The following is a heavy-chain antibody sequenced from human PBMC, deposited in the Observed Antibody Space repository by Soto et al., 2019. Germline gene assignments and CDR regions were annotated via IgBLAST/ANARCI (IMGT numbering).Heavy chain of an antibody. J-gene: IGHJ4*02. V-gene: IGHV3-23*01. CDR1: GFTFNNYA. CDR3: TTDLTTVTSPFDY. D-gene: IGHD4-17*01. Sequence: QAGGSLRLSCAASGFTFNNYAMNWVRQAPGKGLEWVSGISGSGGTTYYADSVKGRFTISRDNAKNSLHLQMNSLKTEDTAVYYCTTDLTTVTSPFDYRAQGTLVPVSS. CDR2: ISGSGGTT.